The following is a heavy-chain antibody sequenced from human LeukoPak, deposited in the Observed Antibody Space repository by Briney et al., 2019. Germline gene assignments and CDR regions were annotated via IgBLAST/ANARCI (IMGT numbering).Heavy chain of an antibody. Sequence: GRSLRLSCAASGFTFSSYGMHWVRQAPGKGLEWVAVISYDGSNKYYADSVKGRFTISRDNSKNTLYLQMNSLRAEDTAVYYCAKGSDYGKAWGQGTLVTVSS. D-gene: IGHD4-17*01. CDR3: AKGSDYGKA. J-gene: IGHJ5*02. CDR1: GFTFSSYG. V-gene: IGHV3-30*18. CDR2: ISYDGSNK.